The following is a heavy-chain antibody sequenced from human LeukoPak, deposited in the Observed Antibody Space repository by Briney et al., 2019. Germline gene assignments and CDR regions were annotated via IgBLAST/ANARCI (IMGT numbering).Heavy chain of an antibody. V-gene: IGHV1-69*06. J-gene: IGHJ5*02. CDR3: ARPYYGSGSTVNWFDP. CDR1: GGTFSSYA. CDR2: IIPIFGTA. Sequence: GASVTVSCKASGGTFSSYAISWVRQAPGQGLEWMGGIIPIFGTANYAQKFQGRVTITADKSTSTAYMELSSLRSEDTAVYYCARPYYGSGSTVNWFDPWGQGTLVTVSS. D-gene: IGHD3-10*01.